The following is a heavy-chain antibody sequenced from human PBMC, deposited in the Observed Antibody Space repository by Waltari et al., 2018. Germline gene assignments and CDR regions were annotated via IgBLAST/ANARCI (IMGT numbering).Heavy chain of an antibody. Sequence: VQLLESGGGLVQSGGSLRLSCAASGFTFRGYAMNWVRQAPGKGVEWVSLFCGSGGSTDYADAVKGRFTISRDNSKNTLYLQMNNLRVEDTAVYYCASSLYGDYTQIWGRVFDYWGQGTLVTVSS. J-gene: IGHJ4*02. D-gene: IGHD4-17*01. CDR2: FCGSGGST. CDR3: ASSLYGDYTQIWGRVFDY. CDR1: GFTFRGYA. V-gene: IGHV3-23*01.